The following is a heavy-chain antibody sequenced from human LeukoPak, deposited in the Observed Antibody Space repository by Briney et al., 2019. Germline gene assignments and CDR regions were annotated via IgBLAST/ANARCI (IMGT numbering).Heavy chain of an antibody. V-gene: IGHV4-59*01. CDR2: IYYTGST. CDR3: ARGQSAFDT. Sequence: SETLSLTCTVSGGSISSYFWSWVRQPPGKGLEWIGYIYYTGSTNYNPSLKSRVTISVDTSKNQFSLKLSSVTAADTAVYYCARGQSAFDTWGQGTLVTVSS. CDR1: GGSISSYF. J-gene: IGHJ3*02.